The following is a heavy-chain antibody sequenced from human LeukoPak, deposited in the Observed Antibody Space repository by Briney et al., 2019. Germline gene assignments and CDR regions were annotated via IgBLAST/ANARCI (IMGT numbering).Heavy chain of an antibody. D-gene: IGHD3-10*01. Sequence: SETLSLTCTVSGGSISSYYWSWIRQPPGKGLEWIGYICYSGSTNYNPSLKSRVTISVDTSKNQSSVKLSSVTAADTAVYYCAREACSTYGSGSYCPFDYWGQGTLVTVSS. J-gene: IGHJ4*02. CDR2: ICYSGST. V-gene: IGHV4-59*01. CDR1: GGSISSYY. CDR3: AREACSTYGSGSYCPFDY.